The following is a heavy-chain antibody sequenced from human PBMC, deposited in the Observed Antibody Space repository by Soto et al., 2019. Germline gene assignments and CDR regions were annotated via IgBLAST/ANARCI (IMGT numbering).Heavy chain of an antibody. Sequence: PGGSLRLSCAASGFTFSSYAMSWVRQAPGKGLEWVSGISATSGTTYYADSEKGRFTISRDNSKNTLFLQMNSLRADDTAVYYCAKDSAPWGRYFFDSWGQGTLVTVSS. V-gene: IGHV3-23*01. CDR2: ISATSGTT. J-gene: IGHJ4*02. CDR1: GFTFSSYA. D-gene: IGHD3-16*01. CDR3: AKDSAPWGRYFFDS.